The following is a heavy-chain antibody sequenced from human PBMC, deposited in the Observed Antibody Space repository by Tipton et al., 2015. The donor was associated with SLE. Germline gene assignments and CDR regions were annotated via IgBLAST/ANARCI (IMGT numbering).Heavy chain of an antibody. J-gene: IGHJ5*02. CDR2: ISSNGGST. V-gene: IGHV3-64*01. CDR1: GFTFSSYA. CDR3: ARGNSSGWYFNWFAP. D-gene: IGHD6-19*01. Sequence: SLRLSCAASGFTFSSYAMHWVRQAPGKGLEYVSAISSNGGSTYYANSVKGRFTISRDNSKTTLYLQMGSLRAEDMAVYYCARGNSSGWYFNWFAPWGQGTLVTVSS.